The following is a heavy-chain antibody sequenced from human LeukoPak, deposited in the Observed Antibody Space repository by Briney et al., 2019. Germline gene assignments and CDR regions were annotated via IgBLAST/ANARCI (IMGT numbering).Heavy chain of an antibody. CDR2: ISGSGGST. D-gene: IGHD5-18*01. CDR3: ARDTGWYFDL. J-gene: IGHJ2*01. CDR1: GFTFSSYA. V-gene: IGHV3-23*01. Sequence: GGSLRLSCAASGFTFSSYAMSWVRQAPGKGLEWVSAISGSGGSTYYADSVKGRFTISRDNAKNTLSLQMISLRAEDTAVYYCARDTGWYFDLWGRGTLVTVSS.